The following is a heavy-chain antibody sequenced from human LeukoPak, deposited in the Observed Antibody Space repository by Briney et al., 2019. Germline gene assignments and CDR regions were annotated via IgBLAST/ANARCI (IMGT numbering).Heavy chain of an antibody. CDR1: GGSISSGDSY. CDR2: IYYSGST. J-gene: IGHJ4*02. CDR3: ARGGYSYGSPYFDY. Sequence: SETLSLTFTVSGGSISSGDSYWSWIRQLPGKGLEWIVYIYYSGSTYYTPSLKSRITISVDTSKNQFSLKLSSVTAADTAVYYCARGGYSYGSPYFDYWGQGTLVTVSS. D-gene: IGHD5-18*01. V-gene: IGHV4-30-4*01.